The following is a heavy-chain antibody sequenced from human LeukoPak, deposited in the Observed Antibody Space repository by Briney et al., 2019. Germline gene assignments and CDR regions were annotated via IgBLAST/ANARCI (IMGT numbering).Heavy chain of an antibody. J-gene: IGHJ6*04. V-gene: IGHV3-7*01. CDR2: IKEDGGEG. CDR3: ATRYCTISACRASSYKSFDV. CDR1: GFTFRSYW. D-gene: IGHD2-8*01. Sequence: GGSLRLSCVASGFTFRSYWMTWVRQAPGKGLEWVANIKEDGGEGYYVDSVKGRFTVSRDNAKNSLYLQLTSLRAEDTAVYYCATRYCTISACRASSYKSFDVWGKGPTVIVSS.